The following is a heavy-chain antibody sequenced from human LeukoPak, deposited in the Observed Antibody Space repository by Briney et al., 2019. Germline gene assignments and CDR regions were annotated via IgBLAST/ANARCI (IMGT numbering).Heavy chain of an antibody. Sequence: GGSLRLSCAASGFTFSSYSMNWVRQAPGKGLEWVSSISSSSSYIYYADSVKGRFTISRDNAKNSLYLQMNSLRAEDTAVYYCARAAGRQSTIFGVVIGGYYYGMDVWGQGTTVTVSS. CDR1: GFTFSSYS. V-gene: IGHV3-21*01. CDR2: ISSSSSYI. CDR3: ARAAGRQSTIFGVVIGGYYYGMDV. D-gene: IGHD3-3*01. J-gene: IGHJ6*02.